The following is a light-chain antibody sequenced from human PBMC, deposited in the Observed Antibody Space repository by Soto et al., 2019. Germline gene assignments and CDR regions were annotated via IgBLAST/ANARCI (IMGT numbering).Light chain of an antibody. Sequence: EVVLTQSPVTLSLSPGERSTLSCRASQSFRGLLAWYQQKPGQAPRLLIYDAYNRATGIPPRFSGSESGTAFTLTISSLEPEAYAVFYCQQRYLWLITFGQGTRLESK. V-gene: IGKV3-11*01. J-gene: IGKJ5*01. CDR3: QQRYLWLIT. CDR2: DAY. CDR1: QSFRGL.